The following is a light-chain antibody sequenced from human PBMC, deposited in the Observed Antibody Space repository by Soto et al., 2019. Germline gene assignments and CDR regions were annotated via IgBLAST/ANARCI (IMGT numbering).Light chain of an antibody. V-gene: IGLV2-14*01. CDR3: SPYTISTSPSV. J-gene: IGLJ1*01. CDR2: DVS. Sequence: QSVLTQPASVSGSPGQSITISCTGTSSDVGGYNYVSWYQQHPGKAPKLMIYDVSNRPSGVSNRFSGSKSGSTASLTISGLQAEDDADYYCSPYTISTSPSVCGSGTNVTVL. CDR1: SSDVGGYNY.